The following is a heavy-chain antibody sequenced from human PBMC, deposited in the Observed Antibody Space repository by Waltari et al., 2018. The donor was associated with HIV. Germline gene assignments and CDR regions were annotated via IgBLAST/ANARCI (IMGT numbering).Heavy chain of an antibody. D-gene: IGHD2-8*01. J-gene: IGHJ4*02. CDR3: TKGMYANQDYFDN. CDR2: IYPGDSDT. Sequence: EVQLVQSGAEVKKPGESLKISCKGSGYSFSTYWIGWVRQMPGTGLEWMGFIYPGDSDTRYSPSFQGQVTISADKSIRTAYLQWSSLKASDTAIYYCTKGMYANQDYFDNWGQGTLVTVSS. V-gene: IGHV5-51*03. CDR1: GYSFSTYW.